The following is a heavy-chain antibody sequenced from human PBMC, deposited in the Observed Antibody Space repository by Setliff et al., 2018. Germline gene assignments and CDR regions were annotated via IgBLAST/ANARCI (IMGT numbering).Heavy chain of an antibody. D-gene: IGHD6-19*01. CDR2: TSYSGTT. J-gene: IGHJ3*02. V-gene: IGHV4-39*02. CDR1: GGSISISGYF. CDR3: ARDRKGPRSYSSGWYDAFDI. Sequence: PSETLSLTCTVSGGSISISGYFRGWIRQPPGKGLEWIGSTSYSGTTYHNRSLRSRVTISIDTSKNQFSLKLSSVTAADTAVYYCARDRKGPRSYSSGWYDAFDIWGQGTMVTVSS.